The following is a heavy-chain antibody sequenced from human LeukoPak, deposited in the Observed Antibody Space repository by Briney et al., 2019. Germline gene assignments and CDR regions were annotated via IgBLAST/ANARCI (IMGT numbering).Heavy chain of an antibody. V-gene: IGHV3-48*01. CDR1: GFTFSSYS. CDR3: ARPQSRGVGATPNDAFDI. D-gene: IGHD1-26*01. CDR2: ISSSSSTI. Sequence: GGSLRLSCAASGFTFSSYSMNWVRQAPGKGLEWVSYISSSSSTIHYADSVKGRFTISRDNAKNSLYLQVNSLRAEDTAVYYCARPQSRGVGATPNDAFDIWGQGTMVTVSS. J-gene: IGHJ3*02.